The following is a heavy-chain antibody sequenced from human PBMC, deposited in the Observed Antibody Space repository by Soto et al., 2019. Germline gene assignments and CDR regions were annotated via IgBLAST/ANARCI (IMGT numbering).Heavy chain of an antibody. CDR3: TTSKMIGFGPRDP. Sequence: PWGSLILSGAASGFTFSNAWMNWVRQAPGEGPERVGRIKSKSDGGTTDYAAPVKGRFTISRDDSKNTLFLQMNSLKTEDTAVYYCTTSKMIGFGPRDPWGQGTLVTVSS. D-gene: IGHD3-10*01. CDR2: IKSKSDGGTT. CDR1: GFTFSNAW. J-gene: IGHJ5*02. V-gene: IGHV3-15*01.